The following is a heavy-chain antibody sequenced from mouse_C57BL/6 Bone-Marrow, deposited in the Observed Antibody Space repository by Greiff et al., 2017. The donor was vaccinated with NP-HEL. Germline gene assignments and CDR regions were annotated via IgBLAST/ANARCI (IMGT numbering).Heavy chain of an antibody. CDR1: GFTFSSYG. V-gene: IGHV5-6*02. J-gene: IGHJ1*03. CDR3: AARDWYFDV. CDR2: ISSGGSYT. Sequence: EVKLVESGGDLVKPGGSLKLSCAASGFTFSSYGMSWVRQTPDKRLEWVATISSGGSYTYYPDSVKGRFTISRDNAKNTLYLQMSSLKSDDTAMYYCAARDWYFDVWGTGTTVTVSS.